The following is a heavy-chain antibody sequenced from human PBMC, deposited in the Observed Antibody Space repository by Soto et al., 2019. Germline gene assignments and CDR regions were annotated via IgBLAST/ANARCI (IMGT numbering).Heavy chain of an antibody. D-gene: IGHD6-19*01. V-gene: IGHV2-5*01. J-gene: IGHJ5*02. CDR2: IYWNDDK. CDR3: AKSGSSGWYGWFDP. CDR1: GFSLRTSGVG. Sequence: GPTLVNPTQTLTLTCIFSGFSLRTSGVGVGWIRQPPGKSLEWLGFIYWNDDKRYSPSLKSRLTITKDTSKNQVVLTMTNMDPVDTATYYCAKSGSSGWYGWFDPWGQGTLVTVSS.